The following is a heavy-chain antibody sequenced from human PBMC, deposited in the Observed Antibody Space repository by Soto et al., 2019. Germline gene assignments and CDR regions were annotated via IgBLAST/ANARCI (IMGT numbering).Heavy chain of an antibody. CDR3: ARGRIAARPSYY. Sequence: SETLSLTCAVYGGSFSGYYWSWIRQPPGKGLEWIGEINHSGSTNYNPSLKSRVTISVDTSKNQFSLKLSSVTAADTAVYYCARGRIAARPSYYWGQGTLVTVS. CDR1: GGSFSGYY. J-gene: IGHJ4*02. CDR2: INHSGST. D-gene: IGHD6-6*01. V-gene: IGHV4-34*01.